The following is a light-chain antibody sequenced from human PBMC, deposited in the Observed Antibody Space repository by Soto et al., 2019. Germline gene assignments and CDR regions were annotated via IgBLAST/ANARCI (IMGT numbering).Light chain of an antibody. CDR1: SSDIGAYNY. Sequence: QSALTQPASVSGSPGQSITISCTGTSSDIGAYNYVSWHQQLPGKAPKLMIFDGSHRPSGVSDRFSGSRSGSTASLTISGLQAEDEADYYCSSYTLSSTVVFGGGTKLTVL. V-gene: IGLV2-14*01. J-gene: IGLJ2*01. CDR2: DGS. CDR3: SSYTLSSTVV.